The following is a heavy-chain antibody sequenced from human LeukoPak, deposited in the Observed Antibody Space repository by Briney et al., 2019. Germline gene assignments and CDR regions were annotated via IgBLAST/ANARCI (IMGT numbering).Heavy chain of an antibody. CDR1: GFTFSSYA. CDR2: ISGSGGST. D-gene: IGHD6-13*01. Sequence: GGSLRLSCAASGFTFSSYAMSWVRQAPGKGLEWVSAISGSGGSTYYADSVKGRFTISRDNSKNTLYLQMNSLRAEDTAVYYCAKEARVRIAAAGVRRPNWFDPWGQGTLVTVSS. CDR3: AKEARVRIAAAGVRRPNWFDP. J-gene: IGHJ5*02. V-gene: IGHV3-23*01.